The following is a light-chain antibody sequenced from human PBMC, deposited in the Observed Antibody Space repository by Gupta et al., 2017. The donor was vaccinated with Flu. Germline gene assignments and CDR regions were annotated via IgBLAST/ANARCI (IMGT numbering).Light chain of an antibody. CDR2: WAS. J-gene: IGKJ2*01. Sequence: EIVMTQSPDSLAVSLGERATINCKSSQSVLYSSNNKNYLAWYQQKPRQPPKLLIYWASTRESGVPDRFSGSGSGTDFTLTISSLQTEDVAVYYCQQYYNTPYTFGQGTKLEIK. CDR1: QSVLYSSNNKNY. V-gene: IGKV4-1*01. CDR3: QQYYNTPYT.